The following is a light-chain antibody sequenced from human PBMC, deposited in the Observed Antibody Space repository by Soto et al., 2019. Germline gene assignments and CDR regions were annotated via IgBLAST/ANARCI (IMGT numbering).Light chain of an antibody. CDR1: QSLHTNS. CDR3: QHFGSSPPCT. Sequence: EIVLTQSPVTLSLSPGERATLFCGASQSLHTNSLAWYQHKPGLAPRLIVYGASIRATGIPDRFSGSGSGTDFTLTISRLEPEDFAVYYCQHFGSSPPCTFGQGTKLEIK. V-gene: IGKV3D-20*01. J-gene: IGKJ2*02. CDR2: GAS.